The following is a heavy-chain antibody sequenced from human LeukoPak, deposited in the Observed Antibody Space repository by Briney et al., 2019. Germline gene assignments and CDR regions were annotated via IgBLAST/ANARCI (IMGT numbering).Heavy chain of an antibody. CDR1: GFTFSTYA. J-gene: IGHJ4*02. CDR2: ISGGIT. CDR3: AKEYCSSTTCYGCFDY. V-gene: IGHV3-23*01. D-gene: IGHD2-2*01. Sequence: GGSLRLSCAASGFTFSTYALSWVRQAPGKGLEWVPAISGGITYYADSVKGRFTISRDNSKNTLYLQMNSLRAEDTAVYYCAKEYCSSTTCYGCFDYWGQGTLVTVSS.